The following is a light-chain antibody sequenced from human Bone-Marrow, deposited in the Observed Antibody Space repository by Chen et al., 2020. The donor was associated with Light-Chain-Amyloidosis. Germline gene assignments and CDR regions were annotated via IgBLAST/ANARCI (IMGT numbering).Light chain of an antibody. Sequence: QSALTQPPSASGSPGQSVTISCSGTASDIGGYDYVSWYHQQPGRAPKLIIYEVTKRPSGVPRRFSASQSGSTASLTVSGLQAEDEGDYYCSSYAGNNNVVFGGGTKLTV. V-gene: IGLV2-8*01. CDR3: SSYAGNNNVV. CDR2: EVT. J-gene: IGLJ2*01. CDR1: ASDIGGYDY.